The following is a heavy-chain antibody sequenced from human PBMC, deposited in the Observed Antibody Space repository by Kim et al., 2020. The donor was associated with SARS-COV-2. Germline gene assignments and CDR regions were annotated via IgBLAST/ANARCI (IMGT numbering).Heavy chain of an antibody. Sequence: GGSLRLSCAASGFSIDDYGMSWVRQAPGKGLDCVSSIDWNGASTGYADSVKGRFIISRDNAKNCLYLQMNSLRAEDTDRYYCVRVGDKNMVGPFDSWGQGTLVTVSS. D-gene: IGHD3-10*01. V-gene: IGHV3-20*04. CDR2: IDWNGAST. CDR3: VRVGDKNMVGPFDS. J-gene: IGHJ4*02. CDR1: GFSIDDYG.